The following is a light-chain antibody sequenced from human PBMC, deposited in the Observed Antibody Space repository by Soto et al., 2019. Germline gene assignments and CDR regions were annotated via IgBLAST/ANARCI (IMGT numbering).Light chain of an antibody. V-gene: IGKV1-39*01. CDR2: DAS. CDR1: QTINSD. Sequence: DIQMTQSPSSLSASVGDRVTITCRASQTINSDLIWYQHKPGKAPRLLLYDASSLQIGVPSRFSGSGSGTDFTLTISDLQPDDLGTYYCQQSYVTPLTFGGGTKVEI. CDR3: QQSYVTPLT. J-gene: IGKJ4*01.